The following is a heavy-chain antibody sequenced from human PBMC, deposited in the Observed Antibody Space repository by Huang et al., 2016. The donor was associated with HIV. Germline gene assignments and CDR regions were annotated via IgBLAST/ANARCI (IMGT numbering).Heavy chain of an antibody. V-gene: IGHV4-34*02. CDR3: ARDATKNPRGWFDP. CDR2: INHLRSA. D-gene: IGHD3-10*01. Sequence: QVHLQQWGAGLLKSAETLSLTCAVYGGSLSGYYWSWLRQTPGKGLEWIGEINHLRSANYNPALKSRVSISMDGSKKQLSLKVRSISDADTAVYFCARDATKNPRGWFDPWGQGTLVTVSS. CDR1: GGSLSGYY. J-gene: IGHJ5*02.